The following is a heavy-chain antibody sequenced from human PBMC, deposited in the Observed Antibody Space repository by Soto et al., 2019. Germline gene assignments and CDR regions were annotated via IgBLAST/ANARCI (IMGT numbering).Heavy chain of an antibody. Sequence: ASVKVSCKASGYTFTSYGISWVRQAPGQGLEWMGWISAYNGNTNYAQKLQGRVTMTTDTSTSTAYMELRSLRSDDTAVYYCARDPRRIAAAGTKYYYYYGMDVWGQGTTVTVSS. CDR2: ISAYNGNT. J-gene: IGHJ6*02. V-gene: IGHV1-18*01. CDR1: GYTFTSYG. CDR3: ARDPRRIAAAGTKYYYYYGMDV. D-gene: IGHD6-13*01.